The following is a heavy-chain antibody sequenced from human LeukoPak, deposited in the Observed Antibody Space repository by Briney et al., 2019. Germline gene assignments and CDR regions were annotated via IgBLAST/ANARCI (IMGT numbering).Heavy chain of an antibody. CDR1: GGSFSGYY. CDR2: IYTSGST. D-gene: IGHD3-3*01. J-gene: IGHJ5*02. Sequence: SETLSLTCAVFGGSFSGYYWSWIRQPAGKGLEWIGRIYTSGSTNYNPSLKSRVTMSVDTSKNQFSLKLSSVTAADTAVYYCARENRDDFWSGNNWFDPWGQGTLVTVSS. V-gene: IGHV4-4*07. CDR3: ARENRDDFWSGNNWFDP.